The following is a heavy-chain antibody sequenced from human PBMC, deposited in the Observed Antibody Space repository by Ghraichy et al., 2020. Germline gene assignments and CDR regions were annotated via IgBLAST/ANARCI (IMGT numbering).Heavy chain of an antibody. V-gene: IGHV4-39*01. J-gene: IGHJ4*01. CDR3: ARRTRGSLVRGYYFDY. Sequence: WIGSIYYSGSTYYNPSLKSRVTISVDTSKNQFSLKLSSVTAAETAVYYCARRTRGSLVRGYYFDYW. D-gene: IGHD3-10*01. CDR2: IYYSGST.